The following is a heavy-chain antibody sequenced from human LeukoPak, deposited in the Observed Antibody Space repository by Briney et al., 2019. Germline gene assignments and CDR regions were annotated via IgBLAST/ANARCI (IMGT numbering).Heavy chain of an antibody. CDR3: ARGSGGNFYFDY. D-gene: IGHD4-23*01. Sequence: RRSLRLSCAASGFTFSSYGMHWVRQAPGKGLEWVAVISYDGSNKYYADSVKGRFTISRDNSKNTLYLQMNSLRAEDTAVYYCARGSGGNFYFDYWGQGTLVTVSS. J-gene: IGHJ4*02. V-gene: IGHV3-30*03. CDR1: GFTFSSYG. CDR2: ISYDGSNK.